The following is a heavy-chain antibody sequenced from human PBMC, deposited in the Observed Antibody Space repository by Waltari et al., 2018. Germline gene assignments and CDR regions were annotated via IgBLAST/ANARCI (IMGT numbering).Heavy chain of an antibody. CDR1: GGSFSGYY. CDR3: ARARAAAAGIPY. V-gene: IGHV4-34*01. Sequence: QVQLQQWGAGLLKPSETLSLTCAVYGGSFSGYYWSWIRQPPGKGLEWMGEINHSGSTNYNPSLKSRVTISVDTSKNQFSLKLSSVTAADTAVYYCARARAAAAGIPYWGQGTLVTVSS. D-gene: IGHD6-13*01. J-gene: IGHJ4*02. CDR2: INHSGST.